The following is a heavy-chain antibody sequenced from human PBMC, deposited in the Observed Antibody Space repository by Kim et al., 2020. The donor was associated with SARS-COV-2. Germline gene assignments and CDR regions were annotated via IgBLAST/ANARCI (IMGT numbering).Heavy chain of an antibody. J-gene: IGHJ4*01. Sequence: SYISSSSSYTNYADSVKGRFTISRDNANNSLYLQMNSLRAKDTAVYYCARGGRAVALFDYWGHGTLVTVSS. V-gene: IGHV3-11*05. CDR3: ARGGRAVALFDY. D-gene: IGHD3-16*01. CDR2: ISSSSSYT.